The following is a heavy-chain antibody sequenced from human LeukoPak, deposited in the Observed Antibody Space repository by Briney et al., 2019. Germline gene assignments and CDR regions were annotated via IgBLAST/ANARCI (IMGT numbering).Heavy chain of an antibody. CDR3: AKAGAMIVVVITLFDY. CDR1: GFTFSSYA. J-gene: IGHJ4*02. Sequence: GGSLRLSCAASGFTFSSYAMSWVRQAPGKGLGWVSAISGSGGSTYYADSVKGRFTISRDNSKNTLYLQMNSLRAEDTAVYYCAKAGAMIVVVITLFDYWGQGTLVTVSS. CDR2: ISGSGGST. V-gene: IGHV3-23*01. D-gene: IGHD3-22*01.